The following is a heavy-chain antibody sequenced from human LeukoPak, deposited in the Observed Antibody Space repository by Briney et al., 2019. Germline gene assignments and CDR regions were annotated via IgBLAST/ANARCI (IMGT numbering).Heavy chain of an antibody. CDR3: ARDYYYDSSGYLY. CDR1: GYTFTVYY. Sequence: ASVKVSFRASGYTFTVYYMHWVRQAPGQGLEWMGWISPNSGGTNYAQKFQGRVTMTRDTSISTAYMELSRLRSDDTAVYYCARDYYYDSSGYLYWGQGTLVTVSS. CDR2: ISPNSGGT. J-gene: IGHJ4*02. D-gene: IGHD3-22*01. V-gene: IGHV1-2*02.